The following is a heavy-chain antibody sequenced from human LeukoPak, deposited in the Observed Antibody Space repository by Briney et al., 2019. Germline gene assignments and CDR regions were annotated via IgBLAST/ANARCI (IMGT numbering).Heavy chain of an antibody. V-gene: IGHV3-74*01. CDR1: GFSFNKHS. CDR2: VNNDGSST. CDR3: ARGGLSTGLDY. J-gene: IGHJ4*02. Sequence: PGGSLRLSCAASGFSFNKHSMHWVRQAPGKGLEWVSYVNNDGSSTSYADSVKGRFTISRDNAKNTLYLQMNSLRAEDTAVYYCARGGLSTGLDYWGQGTLVTVSS. D-gene: IGHD3-10*01.